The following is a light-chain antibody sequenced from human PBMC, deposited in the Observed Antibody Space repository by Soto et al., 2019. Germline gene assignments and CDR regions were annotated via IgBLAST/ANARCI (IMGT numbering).Light chain of an antibody. Sequence: EIVLTQSPGTLSVSPGERVTIYCRASQSVSSNLAWYQQKPGQAPSLLIYGAFTRATGIPARFSGTGSGTEFTLTISSLQPDDFATYYCQQYYSYWTFGQGTKVDIK. J-gene: IGKJ1*01. CDR1: QSVSSN. CDR2: GAF. CDR3: QQYYSYWT. V-gene: IGKV3-15*01.